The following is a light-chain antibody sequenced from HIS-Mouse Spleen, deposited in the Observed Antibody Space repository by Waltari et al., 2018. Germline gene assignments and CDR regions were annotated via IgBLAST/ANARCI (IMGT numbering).Light chain of an antibody. CDR1: SRDVGGYNS. Sequence: QSALTQPPSASGSPGQSVTISCTGTSRDVGGYNSVSWYQQHPGKAPKLMIYEVSKRPSGVPDRFSGSKSGNTASLTVSGLQAEDEADYYCSSYAGSNNLGVFGGGTKLTVL. V-gene: IGLV2-8*01. J-gene: IGLJ2*01. CDR3: SSYAGSNNLGV. CDR2: EVS.